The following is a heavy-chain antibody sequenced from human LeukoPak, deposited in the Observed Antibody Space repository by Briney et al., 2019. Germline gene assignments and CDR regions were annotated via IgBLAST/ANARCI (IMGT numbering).Heavy chain of an antibody. CDR1: GFTFDDYA. CDR2: ISWNSGSI. J-gene: IGHJ4*02. CDR3: ATGSDYFDY. V-gene: IGHV3-9*01. Sequence: PGGSLRLSCAASGFTFDDYAMHWVRQAPGKGLEWVSGISWNSGSIGYADSVKGRFTISRDNAKNSLYLQMNSLRSEDTAVYYCATGSDYFDYWGQGTLVAVSS.